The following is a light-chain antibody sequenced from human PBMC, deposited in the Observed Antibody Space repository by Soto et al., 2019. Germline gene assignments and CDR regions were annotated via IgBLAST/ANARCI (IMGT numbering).Light chain of an antibody. Sequence: DVVMTQSPLSLPVTLGQPASISCRSSQSLAYSDGNTYLNWFQQRPGQSPRRLIYTVSNRASGVPDRLSGSGSGTDFTLKISRVEAEDVGVYYCMQASYWPWTFGQGTKVEIK. CDR2: TVS. CDR1: QSLAYSDGNTY. CDR3: MQASYWPWT. J-gene: IGKJ1*01. V-gene: IGKV2-30*01.